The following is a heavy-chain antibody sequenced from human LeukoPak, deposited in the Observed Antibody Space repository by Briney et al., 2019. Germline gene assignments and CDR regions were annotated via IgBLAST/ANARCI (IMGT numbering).Heavy chain of an antibody. CDR2: INHSGST. D-gene: IGHD3-9*01. J-gene: IGHJ5*02. CDR3: ARGSLRYFLVGYILTGYEP. Sequence: ASETLSLTCAVYGGSFSGYYWSWIRQPPGKGLEWIGEINHSGSTNYNPSLKSRVTISVDTSKNQFSLKLSSVTAADTAVYYCARGSLRYFLVGYILTGYEPWGQGTLVTVSS. V-gene: IGHV4-34*01. CDR1: GGSFSGYY.